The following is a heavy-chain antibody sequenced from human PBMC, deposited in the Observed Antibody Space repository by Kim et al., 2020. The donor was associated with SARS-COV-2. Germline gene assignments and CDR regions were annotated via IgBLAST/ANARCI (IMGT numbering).Heavy chain of an antibody. D-gene: IGHD3-10*01. CDR1: GDSISSSSYY. V-gene: IGHV4-39*01. CDR3: ARGSGRKVMRVYYGMDV. J-gene: IGHJ6*02. CDR2: IYYSGST. Sequence: SETLSLTCTVSGDSISSSSYYWGWIRQPPGKGLEWIGSIYYSGSTYYNPSLKSRVTISVDTSKNQFSLKLSSVTAADTAVYYCARGSGRKVMRVYYGMDVWGQGTTVTVSS.